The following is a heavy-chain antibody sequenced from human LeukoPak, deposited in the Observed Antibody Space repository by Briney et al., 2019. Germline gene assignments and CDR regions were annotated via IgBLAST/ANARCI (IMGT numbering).Heavy chain of an antibody. D-gene: IGHD6-13*01. V-gene: IGHV3-21*01. Sequence: GGSLRLSCVASGFTFTSYTMNWVRQAPGQGLEWVSSVSGSGSCIYYSDSVKGRFTISRDNAKNSLYLQMNSLTAEDTAVYYCAREPGYSGSWYDYWGQGTLVTVSS. CDR2: VSGSGSCI. J-gene: IGHJ4*02. CDR1: GFTFTSYT. CDR3: AREPGYSGSWYDY.